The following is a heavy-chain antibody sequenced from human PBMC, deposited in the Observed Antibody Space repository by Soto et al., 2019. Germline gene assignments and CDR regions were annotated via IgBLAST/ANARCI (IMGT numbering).Heavy chain of an antibody. CDR2: IRSKTNTYAT. J-gene: IGHJ6*02. V-gene: IGHV3-73*01. D-gene: IGHD2-21*01. Sequence: PGGSLRLSCAASGFIFSDSAMHWVRQASGKGLEWVGRIRSKTNTYATTYAASVKGRFTISRDDSKNTLYLQMNSLRVEDTAVYYCAKAYSLTPSSRGTRSGMDVWGQGTTVTVAS. CDR1: GFIFSDSA. CDR3: AKAYSLTPSSRGTRSGMDV.